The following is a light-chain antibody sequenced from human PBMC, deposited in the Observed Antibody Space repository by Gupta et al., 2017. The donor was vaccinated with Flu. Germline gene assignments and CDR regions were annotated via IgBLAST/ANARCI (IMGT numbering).Light chain of an antibody. J-gene: IGKJ3*01. CDR2: ATS. V-gene: IGKV1-39*01. CDR3: QQTCRNPVT. CDR1: QSITKC. Sequence: IQMTQSPSSLSASVGDRVTITCRASQSITKCLNWYQQKVGKAPKLLIYATSALYSGVPSRFSGSGSGTDFTLTITNLQPEDFATYYCQQTCRNPVTFGPGTKVDIK.